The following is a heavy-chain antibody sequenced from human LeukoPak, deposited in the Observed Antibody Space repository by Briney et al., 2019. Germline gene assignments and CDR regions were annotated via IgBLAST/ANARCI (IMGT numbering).Heavy chain of an antibody. CDR1: AFTFSSYA. V-gene: IGHV3-23*01. D-gene: IGHD5-12*01. J-gene: IGHJ4*02. CDR3: TKIAISGYDLDY. Sequence: PGGSLRLSCAAYAFTFSSYAMSWVRQAEGKGLEWVSATSGSARSTYYADTIKGRFTISRDNNKNTLYLQKNSLRAEDTAEYYCTKIAISGYDLDYWGQGTLVTVSS. CDR2: TSGSARST.